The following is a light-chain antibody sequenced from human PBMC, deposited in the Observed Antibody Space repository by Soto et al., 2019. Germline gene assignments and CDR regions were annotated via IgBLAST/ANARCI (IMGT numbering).Light chain of an antibody. CDR3: QQYNGFSVT. CDR1: QSISNY. CDR2: DAS. J-gene: IGKJ4*01. Sequence: DIQMTQSPSTLSASVGNRVTITCRASQSISNYLAWYQQKPGKAPKLLIYDASSLDSGVPSRFSGSGSGTEFTLTISSLQPDDLATYYCQQYNGFSVTFGGGTKVENK. V-gene: IGKV1-5*01.